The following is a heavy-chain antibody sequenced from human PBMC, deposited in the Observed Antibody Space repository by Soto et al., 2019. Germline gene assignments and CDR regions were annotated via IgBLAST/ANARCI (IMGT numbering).Heavy chain of an antibody. CDR1: GYTFTSYY. CDR2: INPSGGST. CDR3: ARGYYYDSSGYLGGPRPDAFDI. J-gene: IGHJ3*02. D-gene: IGHD3-22*01. V-gene: IGHV1-46*01. Sequence: GASVKVSCKASGYTFTSYYMHWVRQAPGQGLEWMGIINPSGGSTSYAQKFQGRVTMTRDTSTSTVYMELSSLRSEDTAVYYCARGYYYDSSGYLGGPRPDAFDIWGEGTMVTASS.